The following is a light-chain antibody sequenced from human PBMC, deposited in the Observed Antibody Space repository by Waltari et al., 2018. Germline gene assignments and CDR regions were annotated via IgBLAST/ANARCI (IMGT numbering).Light chain of an antibody. CDR1: QSVSSY. Sequence: EIVLTQSPATLSLSPGERATLSCRASQSVSSYLAWSQQMPGQAPRLLIHSASNRATGIPARCRGSGSGTDFTLTISSLEPEDFAVYYCQQRSNWPRTFGQGTKVEIK. V-gene: IGKV3-11*01. CDR3: QQRSNWPRT. J-gene: IGKJ1*01. CDR2: SAS.